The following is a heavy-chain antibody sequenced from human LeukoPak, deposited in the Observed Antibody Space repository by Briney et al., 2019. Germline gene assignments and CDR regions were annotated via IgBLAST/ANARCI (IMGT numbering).Heavy chain of an antibody. D-gene: IGHD3-16*01. CDR2: ISYDGSNK. Sequence: GGSLRLSCAASGFTFSNYAMIWVRQAPGKGLEWVAVISYDGSNKYYADSVKGRFTISRDNSKNSLYLQMNTLRADDTAVYYCARDGFGTGSNWGQGTLVTVSS. V-gene: IGHV3-30*03. CDR3: ARDGFGTGSN. CDR1: GFTFSNYA. J-gene: IGHJ4*02.